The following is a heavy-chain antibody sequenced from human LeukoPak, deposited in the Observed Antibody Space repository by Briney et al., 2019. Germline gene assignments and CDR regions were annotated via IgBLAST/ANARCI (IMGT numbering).Heavy chain of an antibody. D-gene: IGHD3-3*01. J-gene: IGHJ5*02. V-gene: IGHV4-34*01. CDR2: INHSGGT. CDR1: GGSFSGYY. Sequence: PSETLSLTCAVYGGSFSGYYWSWIRQPPGKGLEWIGEINHSGGTNYNPSLKSRVTISVDTSKNQFSLKLSSVTAADTAVYYCARERRIYDFWSGYYGLNWFDPWGQGTLVTVSS. CDR3: ARERRIYDFWSGYYGLNWFDP.